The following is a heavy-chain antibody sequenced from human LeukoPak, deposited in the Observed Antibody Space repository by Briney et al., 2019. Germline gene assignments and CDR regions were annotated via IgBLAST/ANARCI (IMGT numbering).Heavy chain of an antibody. D-gene: IGHD3-16*01. J-gene: IGHJ4*02. CDR2: INPSGGST. CDR1: GYTFTSYY. V-gene: IGHV1-46*01. Sequence: GASVKVSCKASGYTFTSYYMHWVRQAPGQGLEWMGIINPSGGSTSYAQKFQGRVTVTRDTSTSTVYMELSSLRSEDTALYYCAKSYGKWTPDHFDYWGQGTLVTVSS. CDR3: AKSYGKWTPDHFDY.